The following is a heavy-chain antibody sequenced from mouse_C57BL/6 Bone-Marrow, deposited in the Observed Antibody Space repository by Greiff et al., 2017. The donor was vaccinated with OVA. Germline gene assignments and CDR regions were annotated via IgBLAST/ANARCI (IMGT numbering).Heavy chain of an antibody. CDR3: ARCHYGSSSYYAMDY. D-gene: IGHD1-1*01. CDR1: GYTFTSYW. CDR2: INPSSGYT. J-gene: IGHJ4*01. V-gene: IGHV1-7*01. Sequence: VQLQQSGAELAKPGASVKLSCKASGYTFTSYWMHWVNQRPGQGLEWIGYINPSSGYTKYNQKFKDKATLTADKSSSTAYMQLSSLTYEDATVYYCARCHYGSSSYYAMDYWGQGTSVTVSS.